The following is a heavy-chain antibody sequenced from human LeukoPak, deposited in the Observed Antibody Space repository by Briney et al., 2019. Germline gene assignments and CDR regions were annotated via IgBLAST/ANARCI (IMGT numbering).Heavy chain of an antibody. J-gene: IGHJ4*02. CDR1: GFTVSSNY. V-gene: IGHV3-7*01. D-gene: IGHD2-15*01. CDR2: IKHDGSEK. CDR3: ARDLRGNIVVIVAADLSLDY. Sequence: GGSLRLSCAASGFTVSSNYMSWVRQAPGKGLEWVANIKHDGSEKYSVASVKGRFTISRDNAKNSVYLQMNTLRAEDTAVYYCARDLRGNIVVIVAADLSLDYWGQGTLVTVAS.